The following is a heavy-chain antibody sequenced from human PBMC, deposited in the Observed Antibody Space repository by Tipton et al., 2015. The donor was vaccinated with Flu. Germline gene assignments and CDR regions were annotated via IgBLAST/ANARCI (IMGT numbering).Heavy chain of an antibody. D-gene: IGHD4-17*01. CDR3: ARTPPTEDIDY. CDR1: GYTFSNYD. V-gene: IGHV1-8*01. J-gene: IGHJ4*02. Sequence: VQLVQSGAEVKKPGASVKVSCRASGYTFSNYDINWVRQATGQGPEWLGWMSPKSGQTGYAQKFQGRVTMTRDTSINTAYMELTSLTSEDTATYYGARTPPTEDIDYWGQGTRVTVSS. CDR2: MSPKSGQT.